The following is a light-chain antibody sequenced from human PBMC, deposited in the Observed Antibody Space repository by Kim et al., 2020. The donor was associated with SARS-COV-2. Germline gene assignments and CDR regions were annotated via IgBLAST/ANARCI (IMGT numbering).Light chain of an antibody. CDR3: QKYHVLCT. CDR1: QSIINW. CDR2: KAS. Sequence: DIQMTQSPSTLSASVGDRITITCRASQSIINWLAWYQKKPGQAPKLLLYKASSLQSGIPSRFSGSGSGTEWTLTISNLQADDFASYYSQKYHVLCTFGEGTKVDIK. V-gene: IGKV1-5*03. J-gene: IGKJ1*01.